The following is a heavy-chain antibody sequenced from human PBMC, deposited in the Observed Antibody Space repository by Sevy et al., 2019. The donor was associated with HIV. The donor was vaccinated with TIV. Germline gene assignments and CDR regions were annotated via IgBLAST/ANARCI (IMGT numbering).Heavy chain of an antibody. D-gene: IGHD3-22*01. J-gene: IGHJ4*02. CDR1: GGSISSSSYY. CDR3: VGSLYYYDSSGYPLETYYFDY. CDR2: IYYSGST. V-gene: IGHV4-39*01. Sequence: SETLSLTCTVSGGSISSSSYYWGWIRQPPVKGLEWIGSIYYSGSTYYNPSLKSRVTISVDTSKNQFSLKLSSVTAADKAVYYCVGSLYYYDSSGYPLETYYFDYWGQGTLVTVSS.